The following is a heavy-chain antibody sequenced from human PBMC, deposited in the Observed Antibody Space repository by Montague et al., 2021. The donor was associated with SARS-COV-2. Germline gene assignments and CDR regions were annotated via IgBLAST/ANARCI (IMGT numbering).Heavy chain of an antibody. Sequence: SETLSLTRTLSGGTVRDYYWNWIRQTPGKGLEWIGYIFYNGYTKXNPSLESRVTLSVDTPGNQFFLSLRSVTASGTATYFCARHSVSEDGTFFRSYFDPWGQGAQVIVSS. J-gene: IGHJ5*02. CDR2: IFYNGYT. V-gene: IGHV4-59*08. D-gene: IGHD1-1*01. CDR1: GGTVRDYY. CDR3: ARHSVSEDGTFFRSYFDP.